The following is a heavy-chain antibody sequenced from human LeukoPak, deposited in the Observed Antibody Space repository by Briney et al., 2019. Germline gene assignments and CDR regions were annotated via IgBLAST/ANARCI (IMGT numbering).Heavy chain of an antibody. Sequence: PSETLSLTCTVSGGSISSSAYYWGWVRQPPGKGLELIGSIYYTGSTYYNPSLKSRVTISVDTSRNHFSLRLSPVTAADTAIYYCVRYTSPNWFDPWGLGTPVTVSS. CDR1: GGSISSSAYY. CDR2: IYYTGST. V-gene: IGHV4-39*02. D-gene: IGHD2-2*01. CDR3: VRYTSPNWFDP. J-gene: IGHJ5*02.